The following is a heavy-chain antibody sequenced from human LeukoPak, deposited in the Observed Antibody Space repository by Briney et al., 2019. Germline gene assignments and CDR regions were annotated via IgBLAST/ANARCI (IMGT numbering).Heavy chain of an antibody. Sequence: GGSLRLSCAASGFTFSSYSMNWVRQAPGKGLEWVSYISSSSSTMYYADSVKGRFTVSRDNAKNSLYLQMNSLRAEDTAVYYCARDLCTNTICSFDYWGQGTLVTLSS. D-gene: IGHD2-2*01. CDR2: ISSSSSTM. CDR1: GFTFSSYS. J-gene: IGHJ4*02. V-gene: IGHV3-48*01. CDR3: ARDLCTNTICSFDY.